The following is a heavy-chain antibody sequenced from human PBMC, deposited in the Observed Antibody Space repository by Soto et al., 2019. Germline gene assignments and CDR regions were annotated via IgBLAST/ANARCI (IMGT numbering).Heavy chain of an antibody. V-gene: IGHV3-21*01. Sequence: GGSLRLSCAASGFTFSSYSMNWVRQAPGKGLEWVSSISSSSSYIYYADSVKGRFTISRDNAKNSLYLQMNSLRAEDTAVYYCARGPFSNYYDSSGYSVHDAFDIWGQGTMVNVSS. CDR3: ARGPFSNYYDSSGYSVHDAFDI. CDR1: GFTFSSYS. CDR2: ISSSSSYI. D-gene: IGHD3-22*01. J-gene: IGHJ3*02.